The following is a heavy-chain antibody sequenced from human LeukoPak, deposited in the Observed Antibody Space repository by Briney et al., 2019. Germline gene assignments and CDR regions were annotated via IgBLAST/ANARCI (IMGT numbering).Heavy chain of an antibody. CDR2: IIPIFGTA. D-gene: IGHD3-10*01. Sequence: ASVKVSCKASGGTFSSYAISWVRQAPGQGLEWMGGIIPIFGTANYAQKFQGRVTITADESTSTAYMELSSLRAEDTAVYYCARDRNWFGEFRNWFDPWGQGTLVTVSS. CDR1: GGTFSSYA. J-gene: IGHJ5*02. CDR3: ARDRNWFGEFRNWFDP. V-gene: IGHV1-69*13.